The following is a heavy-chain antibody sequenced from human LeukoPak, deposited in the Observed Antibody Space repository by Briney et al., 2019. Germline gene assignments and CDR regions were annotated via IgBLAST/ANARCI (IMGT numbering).Heavy chain of an antibody. D-gene: IGHD6-13*01. CDR1: GFSFINAW. Sequence: PGGPLRLSCAPSGFSFINAWMSWVRQPPGQGLERVGRIKSIKDGETIDYAAPVKGRFTIARDDSKTTVYLEMNSLKTEDTAVYYCSAGYGMSDFDYWGQGTLVTVSS. V-gene: IGHV3-15*01. CDR2: IKSIKDGETI. CDR3: SAGYGMSDFDY. J-gene: IGHJ4*02.